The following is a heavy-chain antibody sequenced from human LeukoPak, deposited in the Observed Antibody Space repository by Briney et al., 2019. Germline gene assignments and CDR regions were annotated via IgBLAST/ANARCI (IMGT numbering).Heavy chain of an antibody. CDR1: GFAFSNYA. V-gene: IGHV3-23*01. Sequence: GGSLRLSCAASGFAFSNYAMSWVRQAPGKGLEWVSAISGSGGSTYYADSVRGRFTISRDNSKNTLYLQMNSLRAEDTAVYYCAKVAPEIVVVPAAMNYWGQRTLVTVSS. CDR2: ISGSGGST. CDR3: AKVAPEIVVVPAAMNY. D-gene: IGHD2-2*01. J-gene: IGHJ4*02.